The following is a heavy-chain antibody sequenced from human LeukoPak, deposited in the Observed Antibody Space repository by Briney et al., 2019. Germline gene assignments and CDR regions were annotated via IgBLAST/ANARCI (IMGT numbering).Heavy chain of an antibody. Sequence: ASVKVSCKASGYTFTSYGLSWVRQAPGQGLEWMGWISAYNGNTNYAQKLQGRVTMTTDTSTSTAYMELRSLRSDDTAVYYCARHRIAAAGLYYFDYWGQGTLVTVSS. J-gene: IGHJ4*02. V-gene: IGHV1-18*01. D-gene: IGHD6-13*01. CDR2: ISAYNGNT. CDR3: ARHRIAAAGLYYFDY. CDR1: GYTFTSYG.